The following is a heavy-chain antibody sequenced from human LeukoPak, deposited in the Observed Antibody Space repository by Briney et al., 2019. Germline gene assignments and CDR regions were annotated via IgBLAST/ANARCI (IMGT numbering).Heavy chain of an antibody. CDR2: INHSGST. D-gene: IGHD3-9*01. CDR1: GGSFSGYY. Sequence: SETLSLTCAVYGGSFSGYYWSWIRQPPGKGLEWIGEINHSGSTNYNPSLKSRVTISVDTSKNQFSLKLSSVTAADTAVYYCARGDILTDTSDAFDIWGQGTMVTVSS. J-gene: IGHJ3*02. CDR3: ARGDILTDTSDAFDI. V-gene: IGHV4-34*01.